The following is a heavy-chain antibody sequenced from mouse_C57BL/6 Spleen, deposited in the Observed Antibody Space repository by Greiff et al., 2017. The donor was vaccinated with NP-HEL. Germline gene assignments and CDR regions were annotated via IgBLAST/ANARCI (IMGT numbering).Heavy chain of an antibody. CDR3: ARRGDYDGVYARDY. CDR2: IRNGGGST. CDR1: GFTFSDYY. D-gene: IGHD2-4*01. J-gene: IGHJ4*01. V-gene: IGHV5-12*01. Sequence: DVMLVEPGGGLVQPGGSLKLSCAASGFTFSDYYMYWVRQTPETRLERVAYIRNGGGSTYYLDAVKGRFTISREYAKNTLYLQMSRLKTEDTAMYYCARRGDYDGVYARDYWDQGTSVSVS.